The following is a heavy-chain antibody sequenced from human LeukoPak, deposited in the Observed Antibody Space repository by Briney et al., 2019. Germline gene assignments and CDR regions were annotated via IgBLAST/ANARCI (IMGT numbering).Heavy chain of an antibody. V-gene: IGHV4-59*01. J-gene: IGHJ3*02. D-gene: IGHD3-9*01. CDR3: ARVYDILTGSGIGAFDI. CDR1: GGSITNYY. CDR2: IHYSGST. Sequence: TSETLSLTCTVSGGSITNYYWTWIRQPPGKGLEWIGYIHYSGSTNYNPSLKSRVAISVDTSKNQFSLKLSSVTAADTAVYYCARVYDILTGSGIGAFDIWGQGTMVTVSS.